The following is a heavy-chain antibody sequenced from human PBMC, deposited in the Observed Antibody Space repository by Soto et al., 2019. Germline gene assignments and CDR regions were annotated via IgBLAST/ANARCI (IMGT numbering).Heavy chain of an antibody. CDR3: ARVAKNYYDSSGYYEYFQH. J-gene: IGHJ1*01. Sequence: GESLKISCAASGFTFSSYWMSWVRQAPGKGLEWVANIKQDGSEKYYVDSVKGRFTISRDNAKNSLYLQMNSLRAEDTAVYYCARVAKNYYDSSGYYEYFQHWGQGTLVTVSS. D-gene: IGHD3-22*01. V-gene: IGHV3-7*01. CDR1: GFTFSSYW. CDR2: IKQDGSEK.